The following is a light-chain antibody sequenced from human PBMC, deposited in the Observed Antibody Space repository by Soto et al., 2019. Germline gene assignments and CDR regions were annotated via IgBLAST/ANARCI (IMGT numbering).Light chain of an antibody. CDR3: QQYSSHST. V-gene: IGKV1-5*03. CDR1: RSTSSY. Sequence: DIQMTQSPSALSAYVGDRVTITCRASRSTSSYLAWYQQKPGKAPKLLIYQASSLENGVPSRFSGSGSGTEFSLTISSLQPDDFATYYCQQYSSHSTFGHGTKVDI. CDR2: QAS. J-gene: IGKJ1*01.